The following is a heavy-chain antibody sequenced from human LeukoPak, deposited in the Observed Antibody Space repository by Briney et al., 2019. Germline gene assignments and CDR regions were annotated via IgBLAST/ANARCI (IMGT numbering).Heavy chain of an antibody. Sequence: PGGSLRLSCAASGFTFSNYAMSWVRQAPGKGLEWVSGISGIGGSTYYADSVKGWFTIARDNSKNTLYLQMNSLRAEDTAVYYCAKDIHDSSEWGQGSLVTVSS. V-gene: IGHV3-23*01. CDR3: AKDIHDSSE. CDR1: GFTFSNYA. J-gene: IGHJ4*02. D-gene: IGHD3-22*01. CDR2: ISGIGGST.